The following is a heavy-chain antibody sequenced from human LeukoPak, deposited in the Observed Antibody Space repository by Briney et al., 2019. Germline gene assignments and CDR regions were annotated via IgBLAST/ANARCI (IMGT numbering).Heavy chain of an antibody. V-gene: IGHV3-30*18. CDR3: AKDFQPNY. D-gene: IGHD1-14*01. J-gene: IGHJ4*02. CDR1: GFTFSSYG. CDR2: ISYDGSNK. Sequence: GGSLRLSCAASGFTFSSYGMHWVRQAPGKGLEWVAVISYDGSNKYYADSVKGRFTISRDNSKNTLYLQMNSLRAEDTAVYYCAKDFQPNYWGQGTLVTVSS.